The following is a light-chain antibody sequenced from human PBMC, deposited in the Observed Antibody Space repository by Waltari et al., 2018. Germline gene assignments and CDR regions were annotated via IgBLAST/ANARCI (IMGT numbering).Light chain of an antibody. Sequence: DIQMTQSPSTLSASVGHTVTITCRASQNIYSWLAWYQQRPGKAPKILIYKATTLEGGVPSRFSGYGSGTDFTLTIGGLQPDDFGTYYCQQYNHYPCTFGQGTTLEIK. J-gene: IGKJ2*02. V-gene: IGKV1-5*03. CDR1: QNIYSW. CDR2: KAT. CDR3: QQYNHYPCT.